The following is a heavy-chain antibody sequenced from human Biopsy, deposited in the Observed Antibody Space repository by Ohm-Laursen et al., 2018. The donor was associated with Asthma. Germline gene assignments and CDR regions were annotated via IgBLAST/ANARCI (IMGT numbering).Heavy chain of an antibody. Sequence: ASVKVSCKASGYNFISFAIHWVRQAPGQRLEWMGWVNTGNGDTKNSQKFQGRVTITRDTSASTAYMELRSLRSEDTDTYYCARTYYDFLTGQVKDVFGVWGQGTMVTVSS. CDR1: GYNFISFA. CDR3: ARTYYDFLTGQVKDVFGV. J-gene: IGHJ3*01. D-gene: IGHD3-9*01. V-gene: IGHV1-3*04. CDR2: VNTGNGDT.